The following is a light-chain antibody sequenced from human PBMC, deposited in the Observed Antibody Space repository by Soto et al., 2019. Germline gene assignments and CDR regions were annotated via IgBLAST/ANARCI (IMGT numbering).Light chain of an antibody. V-gene: IGKV3D-20*02. CDR3: QQRSNWPLT. J-gene: IGKJ4*01. CDR1: RTVDGNY. Sequence: EVVLTQSPGTLSLSPGERATLSCRASRTVDGNYLAWYHQKPGQPPRLLIHSASTRAPGIPDRFSASGAGTDFTLTISSLEPEDFAVYYCQQRSNWPLTFGGGTKVDIK. CDR2: SAS.